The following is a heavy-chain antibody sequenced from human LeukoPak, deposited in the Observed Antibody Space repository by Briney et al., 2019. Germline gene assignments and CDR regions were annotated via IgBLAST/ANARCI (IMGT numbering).Heavy chain of an antibody. V-gene: IGHV3-23*01. Sequence: GGSLRLSCTASGFTFSSYTMTWVRQAPGKGLKWVSTITTGDGNTYYADSVKGRFTVSRDDSKNTLYLQMNSLRAEDTAVYYCAKDLLELGIFDYWGQGTLVTVSS. D-gene: IGHD1-7*01. CDR1: GFTFSSYT. CDR2: ITTGDGNT. CDR3: AKDLLELGIFDY. J-gene: IGHJ4*02.